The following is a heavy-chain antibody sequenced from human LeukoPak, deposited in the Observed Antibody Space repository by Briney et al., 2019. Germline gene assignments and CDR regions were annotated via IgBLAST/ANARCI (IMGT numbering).Heavy chain of an antibody. CDR3: ARLGAVLTSVNWFDP. J-gene: IGHJ5*02. V-gene: IGHV1-2*02. Sequence: ASVKVSCKASGYTFTNCYLHWVRQAPGQGLEWMGWINPNTGGTNYAQKFQGRVTMTRDTSISTAYMELSRLRSGDTAVYYCARLGAVLTSVNWFDPWGQGTLVTVSS. D-gene: IGHD3-3*02. CDR2: INPNTGGT. CDR1: GYTFTNCY.